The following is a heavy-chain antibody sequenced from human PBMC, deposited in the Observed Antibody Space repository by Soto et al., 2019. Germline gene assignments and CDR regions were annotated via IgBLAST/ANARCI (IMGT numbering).Heavy chain of an antibody. V-gene: IGHV3-53*01. CDR2: IYSGGST. J-gene: IGHJ4*02. D-gene: IGHD1-1*01. CDR3: ASAGGLIPFDY. CDR1: GFSVSSNY. Sequence: GGSRRRSWAASGFSVSSNYMSWVRQAPGKGLEWVSVIYSGGSTYYADSVKGRFTISRDNSKNTLYLQMNNLRAEDTAVYYCASAGGLIPFDYWGQGTLVTVSS.